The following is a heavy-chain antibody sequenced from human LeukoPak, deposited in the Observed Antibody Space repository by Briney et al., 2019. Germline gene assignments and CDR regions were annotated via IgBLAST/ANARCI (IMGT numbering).Heavy chain of an antibody. CDR3: AKDRRSSSSSSPGDY. CDR2: ISYDGSNK. J-gene: IGHJ4*02. V-gene: IGHV3-30*18. CDR1: GFTFSSYG. D-gene: IGHD6-6*01. Sequence: PGGSLRLSCAASGFTFSSYGMHWVRQAPGKGLEWVAVISYDGSNKYYADSVKGRFTISRDNSKNTLYLQMNSLRAEDTAVYYCAKDRRSSSSSSPGDYWGQGTLVTVSS.